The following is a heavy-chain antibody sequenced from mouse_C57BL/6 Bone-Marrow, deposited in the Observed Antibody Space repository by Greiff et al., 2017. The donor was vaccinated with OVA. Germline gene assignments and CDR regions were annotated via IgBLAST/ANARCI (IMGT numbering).Heavy chain of an antibody. V-gene: IGHV5-12*01. Sequence: EVMLVESGGGLVQPGGSLKLSCAASGFTFSDYYMYWVRQTPEKRLEWVAYISNGGGSTYYPDTVKGRFTISRDNAKNTLYLQMSRLKSEDTAMYYCARHPGYDYDREGFDYWGQGTTLTVSS. CDR1: GFTFSDYY. D-gene: IGHD2-4*01. J-gene: IGHJ2*01. CDR2: ISNGGGST. CDR3: ARHPGYDYDREGFDY.